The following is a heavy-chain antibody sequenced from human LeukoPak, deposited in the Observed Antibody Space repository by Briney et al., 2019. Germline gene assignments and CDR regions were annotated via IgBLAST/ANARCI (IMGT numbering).Heavy chain of an antibody. CDR3: ARGPQCVDWLPFFDP. Sequence: GGSLRLSCAASGFTFSSSIMNWVRQAPGGGLEWVSSISSSSSYIYYADSVKGRFTISRDNAKNSLYLQMNILRDEQTAVYYCARGPQCVDWLPFFDPWGQGTLVTVSS. CDR1: GFTFSSSI. D-gene: IGHD3/OR15-3a*01. J-gene: IGHJ5*02. V-gene: IGHV3-21*01. CDR2: ISSSSSYI.